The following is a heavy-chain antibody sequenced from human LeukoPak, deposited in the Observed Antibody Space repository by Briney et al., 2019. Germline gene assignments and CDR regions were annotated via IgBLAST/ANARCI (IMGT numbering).Heavy chain of an antibody. CDR3: ARSRLWGGMDV. J-gene: IGHJ6*02. Sequence: PSETLSLTCAVYGGSFSGYYWSWIRQPPGKGLEWIGEINHSGSTNYNPSLKSRVTISVDMSKNQFSLKLSSVTAADTAVYYCARSRLWGGMDVWGQGTTVTVSS. CDR1: GGSFSGYY. CDR2: INHSGST. D-gene: IGHD4/OR15-4a*01. V-gene: IGHV4-34*01.